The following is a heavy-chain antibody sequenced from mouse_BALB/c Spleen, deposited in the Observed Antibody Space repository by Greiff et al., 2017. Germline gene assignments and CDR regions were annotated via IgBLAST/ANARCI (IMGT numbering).Heavy chain of an antibody. CDR3: ARAPIYCGHERYAMDY. CDR2: IRNKANGYTT. Sequence: EVQVVESGGGLVQPGGSLRLSCAPSGFTFTDYYMSWVSQPPGKALEWLGFIRNKANGYTTEYSASVKGRFTISRANSQSILYLQMNTLRAEDSATYYCARAPIYCGHERYAMDYWGQGTSVTVSS. V-gene: IGHV7-3*02. D-gene: IGHD2-2*01. CDR1: GFTFTDYY. J-gene: IGHJ4*01.